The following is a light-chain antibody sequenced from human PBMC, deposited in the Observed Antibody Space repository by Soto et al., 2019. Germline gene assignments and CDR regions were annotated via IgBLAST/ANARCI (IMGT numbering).Light chain of an antibody. CDR1: QSVINN. Sequence: EIVMTQSPATLSVSPGERATLSCRASQSVINNLAWYQQKPGQAPRLLIYAVSTRDTGIPARFSGSGSGTEFTLTISSLQSEDFAVYYCQQGDNWPWTFGQGTKVEIK. CDR2: AVS. V-gene: IGKV3D-15*01. CDR3: QQGDNWPWT. J-gene: IGKJ1*01.